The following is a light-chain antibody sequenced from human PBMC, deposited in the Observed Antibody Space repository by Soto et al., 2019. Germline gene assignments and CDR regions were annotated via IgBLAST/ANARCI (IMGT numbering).Light chain of an antibody. CDR1: QGISSY. CDR2: SAS. J-gene: IGKJ3*01. CDR3: QRTL. Sequence: DIQLTQSPSSLSASVGDRVTITCWVSQGISSYLNWYRQKPGRVPKLLIYSASNLQSGVPSRFSGSGSGTDFTLTVSCLQPEDVATYYGQRTLFGPGTKVDIK. V-gene: IGKV1-27*01.